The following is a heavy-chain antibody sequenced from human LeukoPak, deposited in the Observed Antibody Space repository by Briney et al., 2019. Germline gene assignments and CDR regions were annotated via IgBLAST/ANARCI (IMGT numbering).Heavy chain of an antibody. J-gene: IGHJ3*02. CDR1: GFVFSSYG. Sequence: PGRSLRHPCAASGFVFSSYGMHWVRQAPGKGLEWVALIWYDGSNKYYADSVKGRFTISRDNSKNTLYLQMNSLRAEDTAVYYCAKESGPYFDSSSAFDIWGQGTVVTVSS. D-gene: IGHD3-22*01. V-gene: IGHV3-33*06. CDR3: AKESGPYFDSSSAFDI. CDR2: IWYDGSNK.